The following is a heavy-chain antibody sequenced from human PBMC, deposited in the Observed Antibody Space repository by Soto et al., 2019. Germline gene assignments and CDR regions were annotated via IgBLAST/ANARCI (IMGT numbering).Heavy chain of an antibody. J-gene: IGHJ4*02. CDR2: IYYSGST. V-gene: IGHV4-30-4*02. D-gene: IGHD3-22*01. CDR3: ARDVDDSSGYYSDY. CDR1: GGSISSGDYY. Sequence: PSDTLSLTCTVSGGSISSGDYYWSWIRQPPGKGLEWIGYIYYSGSTYYNPSLKSRVTISVDTSKNQFSLKLSSVTAADTAVYYCARDVDDSSGYYSDYWGQGTLVTV.